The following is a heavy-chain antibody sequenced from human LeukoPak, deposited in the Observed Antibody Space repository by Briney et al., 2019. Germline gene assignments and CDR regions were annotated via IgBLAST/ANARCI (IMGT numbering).Heavy chain of an antibody. Sequence: GGSLRLSCAASGFTFSSYSMNWVRQAPGKGLEWVSSISSSSSYIYYADSVKGRFTISRDNAKNSLYLQMNSLRAEDTAVYFCARSVVRGAPSYWGQGTLVTVSS. D-gene: IGHD3-10*01. V-gene: IGHV3-21*01. CDR2: ISSSSSYI. CDR3: ARSVVRGAPSY. J-gene: IGHJ4*02. CDR1: GFTFSSYS.